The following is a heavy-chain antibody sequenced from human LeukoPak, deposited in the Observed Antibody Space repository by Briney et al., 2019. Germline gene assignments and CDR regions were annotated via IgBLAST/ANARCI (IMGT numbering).Heavy chain of an antibody. D-gene: IGHD6-13*01. V-gene: IGHV4-4*02. CDR2: IYHSGST. CDR1: GGSISSSNW. J-gene: IGHJ6*02. Sequence: SGTLSLTCAVPGGSISSSNWWSWVRQPPGKGLEWIGEIYHSGSTNYNPSLKSRVTISVDKSKNQFSLKLSSVTAADTAVYYCAREGAFPQGSIAAAGTCGMDVWGQGTTATVSS. CDR3: AREGAFPQGSIAAAGTCGMDV.